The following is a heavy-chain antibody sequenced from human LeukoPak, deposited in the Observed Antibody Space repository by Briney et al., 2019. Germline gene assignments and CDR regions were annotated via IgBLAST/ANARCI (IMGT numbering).Heavy chain of an antibody. V-gene: IGHV3-30*02. CDR3: AKPLGPGRIAAAGLAY. Sequence: GGSLRLSCAASGFTFSSYGMHWVRQAPGKGLEWVAFIRYDGSNKYYADSVKGRFTISRGNSKNTLYLQMNSLRAEDTAVYYCAKPLGPGRIAAAGLAYWGQGTLVTVSS. CDR1: GFTFSSYG. D-gene: IGHD6-13*01. J-gene: IGHJ4*02. CDR2: IRYDGSNK.